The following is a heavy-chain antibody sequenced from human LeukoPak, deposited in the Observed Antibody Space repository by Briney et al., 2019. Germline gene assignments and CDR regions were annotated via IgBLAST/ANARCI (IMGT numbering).Heavy chain of an antibody. CDR2: ISSSSSYI. D-gene: IGHD3-22*01. CDR1: GFTFSSYS. V-gene: IGHV3-21*01. Sequence: AGGSLRLSCAASGFTFSSYSMNWVRQAPGKGLEWVPSISSSSSYIYYADSVKGRFTISRDNAKNSLYLQMNSLRAEDMAVYYCAQTAGDSSGYYLEYFDYWGQGTLVTVSS. J-gene: IGHJ4*02. CDR3: AQTAGDSSGYYLEYFDY.